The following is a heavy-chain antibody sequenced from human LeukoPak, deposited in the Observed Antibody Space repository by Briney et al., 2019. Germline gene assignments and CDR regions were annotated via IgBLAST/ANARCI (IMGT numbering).Heavy chain of an antibody. Sequence: GGSLRLSCAASGFSFSGYCMNWVRQAPGKGLEWVAIIQRDGSERYYADSLTGRFTISRDNAKNSLYLQVNSLRVEDTAVYYCARDSGSYRGFDYWGQGTLVTVSS. V-gene: IGHV3-7*01. CDR1: GFSFSGYC. CDR2: IQRDGSER. J-gene: IGHJ4*02. D-gene: IGHD1-26*01. CDR3: ARDSGSYRGFDY.